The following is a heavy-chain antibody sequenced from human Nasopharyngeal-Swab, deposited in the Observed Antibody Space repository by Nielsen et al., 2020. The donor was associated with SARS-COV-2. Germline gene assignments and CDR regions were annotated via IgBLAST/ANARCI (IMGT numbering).Heavy chain of an antibody. V-gene: IGHV4-34*01. Sequence: SATLSLTCAVYGGSFSGYYWSWIRQPPGKGLEWIGEINHSGSTNYNPSLKSRVTISVDTSKNQFSLKLSSVTAADTAVYYCARMTPLAVAGGSWFDPWGQGTLVTVSS. D-gene: IGHD6-19*01. CDR1: GGSFSGYY. J-gene: IGHJ5*02. CDR2: INHSGST. CDR3: ARMTPLAVAGGSWFDP.